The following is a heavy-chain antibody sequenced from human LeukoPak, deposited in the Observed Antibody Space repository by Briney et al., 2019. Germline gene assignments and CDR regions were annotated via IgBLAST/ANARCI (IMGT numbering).Heavy chain of an antibody. V-gene: IGHV3-7*01. Sequence: GGSPRLSCAASGLTFGNHWMTWVRQAPGKGLEWLAHIKEDGSETAYVDSVRGRFTISRDNAKNSLYLQMSSLRDEDTAVYYCARDRGFFLFDYWGQGTLVSVSS. CDR3: ARDRGFFLFDY. CDR1: GLTFGNHW. J-gene: IGHJ4*02. D-gene: IGHD3-10*01. CDR2: IKEDGSET.